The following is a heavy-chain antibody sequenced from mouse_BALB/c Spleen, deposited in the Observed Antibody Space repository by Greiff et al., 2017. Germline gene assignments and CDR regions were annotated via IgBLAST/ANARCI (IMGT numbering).Heavy chain of an antibody. CDR2: ISYSGST. CDR1: GYSITSDYA. J-gene: IGHJ1*01. V-gene: IGHV3-2*02. D-gene: IGHD4-1*01. Sequence: EVHLVESGPGLVKPSQSLSLTCTVTGYSITSDYAWNWIRQFPGNKLEWMGYISYSGSTSYNPSLKSRISITRDTSKNQFFLQLNSVTTEDTATYYCAKLGPYWYFDVWGAGTTVTVSS. CDR3: AKLGPYWYFDV.